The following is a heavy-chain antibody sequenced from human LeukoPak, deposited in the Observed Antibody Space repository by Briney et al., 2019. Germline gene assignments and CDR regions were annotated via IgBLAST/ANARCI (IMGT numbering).Heavy chain of an antibody. V-gene: IGHV1-69*13. D-gene: IGHD3-22*01. J-gene: IGHJ4*02. CDR1: GGTFISYA. CDR2: IIPIFGTA. Sequence: SVKVSCKASGGTFISYAISWVRQAPGQGLEWMGGIIPIFGTANYTQKFQGRVTITADESTSTAYMELSSLRSEDTAVYYCARRVSGYYYDYWGQGTLTTVSS. CDR3: ARRVSGYYYDY.